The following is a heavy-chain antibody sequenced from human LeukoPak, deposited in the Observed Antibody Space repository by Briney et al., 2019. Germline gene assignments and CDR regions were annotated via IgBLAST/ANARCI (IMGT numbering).Heavy chain of an antibody. CDR3: ASSVAGRAYYFYY. V-gene: IGHV1-2*02. Sequence: ASVKVSCKASGYIFTRYYIQWVRQAPGQGLEWMGWMNPDSGDTNYAQKFQGRVTMTRDTSIRTAYMELSGLTSDDTAVYYCASSVAGRAYYFYYWGQGTLVTVPS. J-gene: IGHJ4*02. D-gene: IGHD1-1*01. CDR2: MNPDSGDT. CDR1: GYIFTRYY.